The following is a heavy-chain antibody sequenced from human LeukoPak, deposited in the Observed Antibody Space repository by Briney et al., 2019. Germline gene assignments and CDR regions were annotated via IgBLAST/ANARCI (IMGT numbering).Heavy chain of an antibody. CDR2: VWYDGDNK. CDR3: ARGSEAAAGAFDY. V-gene: IGHV3-33*01. J-gene: IGHJ4*02. CDR1: GFTFRSYG. D-gene: IGHD6-13*01. Sequence: GGSLRLSCAASGFTFRSYGMHWVRQAPGKGLEWVAIVWYDGDNKYYADSVKGRFTVSRDNSRDTVSLQLNSLRAEDTAVYYCARGSEAAAGAFDYWGQGALVTVPS.